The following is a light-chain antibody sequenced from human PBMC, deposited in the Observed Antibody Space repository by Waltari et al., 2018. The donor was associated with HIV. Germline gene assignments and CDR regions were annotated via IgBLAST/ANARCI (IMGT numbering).Light chain of an antibody. V-gene: IGKV3-11*01. Sequence: IVLTQSPATLSLSPGDRATLSCRASQSVSAYLAWYQQKPGQAPRLLIYDASSRATGIPARFSGSESGTDFTLTISSLEPEDFAVYYCHQRSNWPQTFGQGTKVEIK. CDR3: HQRSNWPQT. J-gene: IGKJ1*01. CDR1: QSVSAY. CDR2: DAS.